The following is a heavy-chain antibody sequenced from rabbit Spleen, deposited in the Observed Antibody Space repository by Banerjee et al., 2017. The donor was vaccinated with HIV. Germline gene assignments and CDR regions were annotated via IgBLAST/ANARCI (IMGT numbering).Heavy chain of an antibody. CDR2: IDTGSGST. Sequence: QSLEESGGGLVQPGGSLKLSCKASGFDFTVTYYMCWVRQAPGKGLEWIACIDTGSGSTDYASWVNGRFTISKTSSTTVDLKMTSLTAADTATYFCSRGAGDVGYAFNLWGPGTLVTVS. CDR1: GFDFTVTYY. V-gene: IGHV1S40*01. D-gene: IGHD6-1*01. CDR3: SRGAGDVGYAFNL. J-gene: IGHJ4*01.